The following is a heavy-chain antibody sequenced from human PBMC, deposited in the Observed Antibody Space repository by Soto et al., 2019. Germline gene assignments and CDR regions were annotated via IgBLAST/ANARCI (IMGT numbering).Heavy chain of an antibody. V-gene: IGHV4-30-2*01. J-gene: IGHJ5*02. D-gene: IGHD3-22*01. Sequence: SDTLSLTCAVSGGSISSGGYSWSWIRQPPGNGLEWIGYIYHSGSTYYNPSLKSRVTISVDRSKNQFSLKLSSVTAADAVLYYCARDFFDSSDYTTNWFDPWGQGTLVTVPS. CDR1: GGSISSGGYS. CDR2: IYHSGST. CDR3: ARDFFDSSDYTTNWFDP.